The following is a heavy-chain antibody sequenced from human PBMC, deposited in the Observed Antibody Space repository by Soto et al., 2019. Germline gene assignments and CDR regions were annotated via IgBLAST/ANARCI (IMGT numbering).Heavy chain of an antibody. CDR3: AREEIAAAGPPDY. V-gene: IGHV1-46*01. J-gene: IGHJ4*02. CDR2: MHPYGGST. Sequence: ASVKVSCKASGFTFTSFYMHWVRQAPGQGPEWMGIMHPYGGSTGYAQKFQGRVTLTRDTSTSTADMELSSLRSEDTAVYYCAREEIAAAGPPDYWVQGTLVTVSS. D-gene: IGHD6-13*01. CDR1: GFTFTSFY.